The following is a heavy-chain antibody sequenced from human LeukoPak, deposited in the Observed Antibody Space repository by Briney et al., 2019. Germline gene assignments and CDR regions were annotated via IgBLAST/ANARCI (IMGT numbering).Heavy chain of an antibody. CDR2: IYTTGST. D-gene: IGHD1-26*01. CDR1: GGSISSSSYY. V-gene: IGHV4-61*02. Sequence: SETLSLTCTVSGGSISSSSYYWSWLGQPAGRGLEWIGRIYTTGSTNYNPSLKSRITMSVDTSKNQFSLKLSSVTAADTAVYYCARSGSYSGPYVYWGQGTVVTVSS. CDR3: ARSGSYSGPYVY. J-gene: IGHJ4*02.